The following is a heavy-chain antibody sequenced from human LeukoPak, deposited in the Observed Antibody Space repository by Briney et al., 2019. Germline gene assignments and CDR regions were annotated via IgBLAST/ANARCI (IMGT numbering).Heavy chain of an antibody. CDR3: ARRRSYYYPMDV. J-gene: IGHJ6*04. CDR2: IDEDGDER. Sequence: GGSLRLSRAASGFTFSSYGMHWVRQAPGQGLEWVANIDEDGDERYYLDSVKGRFTISRDNAKNSVYLQINSLRHEDSAVYFCARRRSYYYPMDVWGKGTTVIVSS. V-gene: IGHV3-7*01. CDR1: GFTFSSYG. D-gene: IGHD5-12*01.